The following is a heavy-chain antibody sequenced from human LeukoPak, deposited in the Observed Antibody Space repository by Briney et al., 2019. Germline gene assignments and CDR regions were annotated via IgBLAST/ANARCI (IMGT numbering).Heavy chain of an antibody. Sequence: GGSLRLSCAVSGLTVSSNYMSWVRQAPGKGLEWVSVIYSGGSTYYADSVKGRFTISRDISKNTLYLEMDSLRGEDTAVYYCARADDSSWHNFDYWGQGSLVTVSS. D-gene: IGHD6-13*01. CDR1: GLTVSSNY. CDR2: IYSGGST. V-gene: IGHV3-53*05. CDR3: ARADDSSWHNFDY. J-gene: IGHJ4*02.